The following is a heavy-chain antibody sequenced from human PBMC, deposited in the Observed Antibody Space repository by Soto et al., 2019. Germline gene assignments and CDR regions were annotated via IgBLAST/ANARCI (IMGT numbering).Heavy chain of an antibody. CDR3: AKDQLSYYYDSSGYYCDY. Sequence: GSLRLSCAASGFTFSSYAMSWVRQAPGKGLEWVSAISGSGGSTYYADSVKGRFTISRDNSKNTLYLQMNSLRAEDTAVYYCAKDQLSYYYDSSGYYCDYWGQGTLVTVSS. V-gene: IGHV3-23*01. CDR1: GFTFSSYA. J-gene: IGHJ4*02. CDR2: ISGSGGST. D-gene: IGHD3-22*01.